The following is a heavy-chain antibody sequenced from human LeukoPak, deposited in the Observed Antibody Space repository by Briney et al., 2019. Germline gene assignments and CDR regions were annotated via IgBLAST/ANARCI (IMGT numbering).Heavy chain of an antibody. CDR3: ARDGGSSSWYRDYYFDY. CDR2: ISSSGSTI. CDR1: AFTFSNYW. D-gene: IGHD6-13*01. V-gene: IGHV3-11*01. J-gene: IGHJ4*02. Sequence: GGSPRLSCAASAFTFSNYWMSWVRQAPGKGLEWVSYISSSGSTIYYADSVKGRFTISRDNAKNSLYLQMNSLRAEDTAVYYCARDGGSSSWYRDYYFDYWGQGTLVTVSS.